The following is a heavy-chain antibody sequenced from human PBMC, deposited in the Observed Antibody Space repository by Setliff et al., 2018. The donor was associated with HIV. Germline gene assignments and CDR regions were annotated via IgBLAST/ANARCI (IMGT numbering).Heavy chain of an antibody. CDR3: ARALYGDYGGDINWLDP. CDR2: INTNSGSP. J-gene: IGHJ5*02. Sequence: ASVKVSCKTSGYNFENYAINWVRQAPGQGLEWMGWINTNSGSPTYAQAFTGRFLFSVDTVVATAYLQISSLKADDTAVYYCARALYGDYGGDINWLDPWGQGTLVTVSS. D-gene: IGHD4-17*01. CDR1: GYNFENYA. V-gene: IGHV7-4-1*02.